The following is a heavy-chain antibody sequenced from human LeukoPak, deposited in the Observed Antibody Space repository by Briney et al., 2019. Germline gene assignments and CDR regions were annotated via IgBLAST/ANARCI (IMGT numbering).Heavy chain of an antibody. CDR3: GGATIAFYYYYYMDV. CDR1: GFTFSSYA. Sequence: QPGGSLRLSCAASGFTFSSYAMSWVRQAPGKGLEWVSAISGSGGSTYYADSVKGRFTISRDNSKNTLYLQMNSLRAEDTAVYYCGGATIAFYYYYYMDVWGKGTTVTVSS. J-gene: IGHJ6*03. V-gene: IGHV3-23*01. CDR2: ISGSGGST. D-gene: IGHD5-12*01.